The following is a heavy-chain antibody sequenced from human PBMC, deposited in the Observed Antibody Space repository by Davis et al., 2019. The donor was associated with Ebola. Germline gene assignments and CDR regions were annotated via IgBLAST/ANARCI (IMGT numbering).Heavy chain of an antibody. V-gene: IGHV2-70*01. CDR1: GFSPSTSGMC. D-gene: IGHD5/OR15-5a*01. CDR3: ARIRVDDSIAGSYYFDY. Sequence: SGPTLVKPTQTLTLTCTFSGFSPSTSGMCVSWIRQPPGKALEWLALIDWDDDKYYSTSLKTRLTISKDTSKNQVVLTMTNMDPVDTATYYCARIRVDDSIAGSYYFDYWGQGTLVTVSS. CDR2: IDWDDDK. J-gene: IGHJ4*02.